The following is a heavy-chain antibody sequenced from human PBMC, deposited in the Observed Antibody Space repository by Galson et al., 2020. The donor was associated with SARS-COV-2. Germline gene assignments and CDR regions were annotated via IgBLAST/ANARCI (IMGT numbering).Heavy chain of an antibody. D-gene: IGHD3-22*01. CDR3: AKLYSSGYWGYY. Sequence: TGASLRLSCAASGFTFDDYAMHWVRQAPGKGLEWVSGISWNSGSIGYADSVKGRFTISRDNAKNSLYLQMNSLRAEDTALYYCAKLYSSGYWGYYWGQGTMVTVSS. CDR2: ISWNSGSI. J-gene: IGHJ4*02. CDR1: GFTFDDYA. V-gene: IGHV3-9*01.